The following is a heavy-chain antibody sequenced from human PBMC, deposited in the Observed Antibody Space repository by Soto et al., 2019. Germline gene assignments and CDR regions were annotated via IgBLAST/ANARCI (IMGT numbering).Heavy chain of an antibody. CDR3: ARAALESSGWYPYGMDV. CDR1: GFTFSSYS. D-gene: IGHD6-19*01. J-gene: IGHJ6*02. CDR2: ISSSSSTI. V-gene: IGHV3-48*02. Sequence: GGSLRLSCAASGFTFSSYSMNWVRQAPGKGLEWVSYISSSSSTIYYADSVKGRFTISRDNAKNSLYLQMNSLRDEDTAVYYCARAALESSGWYPYGMDVWGQGTTVTVSS.